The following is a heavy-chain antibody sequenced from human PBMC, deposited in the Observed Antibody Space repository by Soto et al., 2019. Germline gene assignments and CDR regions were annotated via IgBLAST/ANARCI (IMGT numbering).Heavy chain of an antibody. D-gene: IGHD5-18*01. CDR1: GFTFSSYA. J-gene: IGHJ4*01. V-gene: IGHV3-23*01. CDR3: AKDGLGAYSYGSYYFDY. Sequence: EVQLLESGGGLVQPGGSLRLSCAASGFTFSSYAMSWVLQAPGKGLEWVSTISTSGGSTYYADSVKGRFTISRDNSKNTLYLQMNSLRAEDTAVYYCAKDGLGAYSYGSYYFDYWGQGTLVTVSS. CDR2: ISTSGGST.